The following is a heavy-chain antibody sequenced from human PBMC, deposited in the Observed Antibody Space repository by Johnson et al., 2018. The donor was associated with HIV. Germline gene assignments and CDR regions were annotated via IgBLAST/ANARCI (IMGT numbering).Heavy chain of an antibody. CDR3: ARGRPWGWELRRDAFDV. CDR1: GFTFDDYG. V-gene: IGHV3-20*04. CDR2: INWNGGST. J-gene: IGHJ3*01. Sequence: VQLVESGGGVVRPGGSLRLSCAASGFTFDDYGMNWVRQGPGKGLEWVSGINWNGGSTGYADSVKGRFTISRDNAKRSLYLQMNGLRVEDTALYYCARGRPWGWELRRDAFDVWGQGTMVTVSS. D-gene: IGHD4-23*01.